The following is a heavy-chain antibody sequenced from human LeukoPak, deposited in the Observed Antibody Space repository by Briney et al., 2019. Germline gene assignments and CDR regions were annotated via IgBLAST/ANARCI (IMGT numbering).Heavy chain of an antibody. D-gene: IGHD4-23*01. CDR3: AKDIGGNSDY. J-gene: IGHJ4*02. Sequence: GGSLRLSCAASGFTFSSYGMHWVRQAPGKGLEWVAVISYDGSDKYYADSVKGRFTISRDNSKNTLYLQMNSLRAEDTAVYYCAKDIGGNSDYWGQGTLVTASS. V-gene: IGHV3-30*18. CDR1: GFTFSSYG. CDR2: ISYDGSDK.